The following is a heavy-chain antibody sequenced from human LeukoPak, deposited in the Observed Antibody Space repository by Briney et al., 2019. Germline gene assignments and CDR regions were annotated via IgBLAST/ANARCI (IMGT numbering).Heavy chain of an antibody. CDR3: ARRGTTTSVWFDP. D-gene: IGHD1-1*01. V-gene: IGHV4-39*07. CDR1: GGSITKNGYY. CDR2: MHYSGST. Sequence: SETLSLTCSVSGGSITKNGYYWGWIRQSPETGLEWIGSMHYSGSTNYNPSLKSRVTISVDTSKNQFSLKLSSVTAADTAVYYCARRGTTTSVWFDPWGQGTLVTVSS. J-gene: IGHJ5*02.